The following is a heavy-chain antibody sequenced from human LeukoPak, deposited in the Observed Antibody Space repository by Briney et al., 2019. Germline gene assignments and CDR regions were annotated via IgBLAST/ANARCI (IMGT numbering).Heavy chain of an antibody. Sequence: ASVKVSCKASGYTFTTYDINWVRQVTGQGLEWMGWMNPNSGNTGYAQKFQGRVTMTRNTSISTAYMELSSLRSEDTAVYYCARGDLIVGATSSTRGFDPWGQGTLVTVSS. D-gene: IGHD1-26*01. V-gene: IGHV1-8*01. CDR2: MNPNSGNT. J-gene: IGHJ5*02. CDR3: ARGDLIVGATSSTRGFDP. CDR1: GYTFTTYD.